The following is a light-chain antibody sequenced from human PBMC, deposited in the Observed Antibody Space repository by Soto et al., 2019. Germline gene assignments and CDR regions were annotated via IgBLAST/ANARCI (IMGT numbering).Light chain of an antibody. Sequence: QSVLTQPASVSGSPGQSITISCTGTNSDIGGFPYVSWYQQHPGKAPKLMIYEVSNRPSGVSNRCSGSKSGNTASLPISGLQAEDEADYYCTSYTVSTTVLFGGGTKLTVL. J-gene: IGLJ2*01. CDR3: TSYTVSTTVL. CDR2: EVS. V-gene: IGLV2-14*01. CDR1: NSDIGGFPY.